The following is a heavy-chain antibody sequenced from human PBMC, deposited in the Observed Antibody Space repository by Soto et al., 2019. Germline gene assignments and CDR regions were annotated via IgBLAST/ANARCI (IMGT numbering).Heavy chain of an antibody. D-gene: IGHD3-10*01. Sequence: PGGSLRLSCAASGFTFSSYSMNWVRQAPGKGLEWVSSISSSSSYIYYADSVKGRFTISRDNAKNSLYLQMNSLRAEDTAVYYCARVVPGEFTNWFDPWGQGNLVTVSS. CDR2: ISSSSSYI. CDR1: GFTFSSYS. V-gene: IGHV3-21*01. CDR3: ARVVPGEFTNWFDP. J-gene: IGHJ5*02.